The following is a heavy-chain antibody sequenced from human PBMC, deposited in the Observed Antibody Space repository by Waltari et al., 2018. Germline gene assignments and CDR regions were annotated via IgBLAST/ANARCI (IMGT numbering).Heavy chain of an antibody. J-gene: IGHJ5*02. CDR1: GAFLNSNNW. D-gene: IGHD3-9*01. Sequence: QLPVNEPCPGLAMPSETLSLSCAVSGAFLNSNNWWSLVRQSSQKGVEWIGQVHRSGKTNYSPSFASRPPISLDTSNYYLSLKMTSATATDTAVYYCARDRGRGLYFDTWGPGILVAVS. V-gene: IGHV4-4*02. CDR2: VHRSGKT. CDR3: ARDRGRGLYFDT.